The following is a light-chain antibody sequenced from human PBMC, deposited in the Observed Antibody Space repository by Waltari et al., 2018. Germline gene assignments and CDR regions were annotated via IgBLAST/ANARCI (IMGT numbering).Light chain of an antibody. CDR1: QDISSD. CDR2: DAS. Sequence: AIQLTQSPSSLSAYVGDRVTITCRASQDISSDLAWYQQKPGDPPKLLIYDASSLQTGVPSRFSGSRSGTYFTLTISSLQSEDSANYYCQQFSNFPVIAFGQGTRLEIK. CDR3: QQFSNFPVIA. J-gene: IGKJ5*01. V-gene: IGKV1D-13*01.